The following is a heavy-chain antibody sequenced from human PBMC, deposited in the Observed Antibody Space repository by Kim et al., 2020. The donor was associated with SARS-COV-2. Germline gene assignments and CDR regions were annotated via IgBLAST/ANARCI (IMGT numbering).Heavy chain of an antibody. CDR3: ARDLGHLLRDFDWSTKRNPDY. Sequence: GGSLRLSCAASGFTFSSYAMHWVRQAPGKGLEWVAVISYDGSNKYYADSVKGRFTISRDNSKNTLYLQMNSLRAEDTAVYYCARDLGHLLRDFDWSTKRNPDYWGQGTLVTVSS. CDR2: ISYDGSNK. V-gene: IGHV3-30*04. CDR1: GFTFSSYA. J-gene: IGHJ4*02. D-gene: IGHD3-9*01.